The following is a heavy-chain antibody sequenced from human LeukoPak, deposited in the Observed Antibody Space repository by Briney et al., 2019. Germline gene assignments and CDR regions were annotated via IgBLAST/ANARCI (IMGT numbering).Heavy chain of an antibody. V-gene: IGHV4-30-4*08. CDR2: IYYSGST. J-gene: IGHJ6*03. D-gene: IGHD2-2*01. Sequence: SQTLSLTCTVSGGSISSGDYYWSWIRQPPGKGLEWIGYIYYSGSTYYNPSLKSRVTISVDTSKNQFSLKLSSVTAADTAVYYCARRVVGSTSEDYYYYMDVWGKGTTVTVYS. CDR1: GGSISSGDYY. CDR3: ARRVVGSTSEDYYYYMDV.